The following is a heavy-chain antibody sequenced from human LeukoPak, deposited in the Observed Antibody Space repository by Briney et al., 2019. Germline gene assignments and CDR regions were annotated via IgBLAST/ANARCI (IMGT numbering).Heavy chain of an antibody. V-gene: IGHV3-30*02. J-gene: IGHJ4*02. D-gene: IGHD3-22*01. Sequence: GGSLRLSRAASGFTFSSYGMHWVRQAPGKGLEWVAFIRYDGSNKYYADSVKGRFTISRDNSKNTLYLQMNSLRAEDTAVYYCARGRPPYYYDSSGYPPFDYWGQGTLVTVSS. CDR1: GFTFSSYG. CDR2: IRYDGSNK. CDR3: ARGRPPYYYDSSGYPPFDY.